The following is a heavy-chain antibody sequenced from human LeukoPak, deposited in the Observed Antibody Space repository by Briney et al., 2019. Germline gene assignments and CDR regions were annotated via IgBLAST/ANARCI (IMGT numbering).Heavy chain of an antibody. D-gene: IGHD2-15*01. CDR3: ARGGVVVAAIGEAVAELWDY. CDR2: IYYSGST. V-gene: IGHV4-59*01. Sequence: PSETPSLTCTVSGGSISSYYWSWIRQPPGKGLEWIGYIYYSGSTNYNPSLKSRVTISVDTSKNQFSLKLSSVTAADTAVYYCARGGVVVAAIGEAVAELWDYWGQGTLVTVSS. CDR1: GGSISSYY. J-gene: IGHJ4*02.